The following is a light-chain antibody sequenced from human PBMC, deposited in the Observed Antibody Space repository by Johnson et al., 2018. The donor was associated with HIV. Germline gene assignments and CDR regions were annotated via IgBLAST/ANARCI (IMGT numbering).Light chain of an antibody. J-gene: IGLJ1*01. CDR2: ENN. CDR3: GTWDSILSAREPYG. V-gene: IGLV1-51*02. CDR1: SSNIGNNY. Sequence: QSVLTQPPSVSAAPGQKVTISCSGSSSNIGNNYVSWYQQLPGTAPKILIYENNKRPSGIPDRFSGSKSGTSATPGNPGLHTGDAADYYCGTWDSILSAREPYGIGTATKVTVL.